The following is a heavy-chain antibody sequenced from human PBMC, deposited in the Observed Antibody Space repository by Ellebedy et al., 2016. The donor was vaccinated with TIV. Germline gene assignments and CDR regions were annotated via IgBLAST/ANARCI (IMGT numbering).Heavy chain of an antibody. V-gene: IGHV4-34*01. CDR1: GGSFSGYY. CDR2: INHSGST. Sequence: SETLSLXXAVYGGSFSGYYWSWIRQPPGKGLEWIGEINHSGSTNYNPSLKSRVTISVDTSKNQFSLKLSSVTAADTAVYYCARGVRRYSSSWYWFNPWGQGTLVTVSS. D-gene: IGHD6-13*01. CDR3: ARGVRRYSSSWYWFNP. J-gene: IGHJ5*02.